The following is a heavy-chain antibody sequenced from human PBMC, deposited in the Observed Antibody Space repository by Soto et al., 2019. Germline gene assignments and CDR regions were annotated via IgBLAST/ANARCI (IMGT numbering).Heavy chain of an antibody. V-gene: IGHV1-18*01. Sequence: ASVKVSCKASGYTFTSYGISWVRQAPGQGLEWMGWISAYNGNTNYAQKLQGRVTMTTDTSTSTAYMELRSLRSDDTAVYYCARGGYCSSTSCYFIRISQDFHYWGQGTLVTVSS. CDR1: GYTFTSYG. CDR3: ARGGYCSSTSCYFIRISQDFHY. D-gene: IGHD2-2*01. J-gene: IGHJ4*02. CDR2: ISAYNGNT.